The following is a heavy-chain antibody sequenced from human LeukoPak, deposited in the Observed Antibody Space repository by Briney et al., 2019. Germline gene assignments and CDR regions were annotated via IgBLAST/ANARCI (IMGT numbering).Heavy chain of an antibody. V-gene: IGHV5-51*01. Sequence: GESLKISCKGSGYSFTSYWIGWVRQMPGKGLEWMGIIYPGDSDTRYSPSFQGQVTISADKSISTAYLPWSSLKASDTAMYYCARGYYDILTGYYYYSYFDYWGQATLVTVSS. CDR2: IYPGDSDT. D-gene: IGHD3-9*01. CDR1: GYSFTSYW. J-gene: IGHJ4*02. CDR3: ARGYYDILTGYYYYSYFDY.